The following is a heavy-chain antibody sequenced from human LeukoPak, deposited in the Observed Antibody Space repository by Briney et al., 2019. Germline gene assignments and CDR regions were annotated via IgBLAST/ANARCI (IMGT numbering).Heavy chain of an antibody. CDR2: VYYGGST. D-gene: IGHD3-10*01. J-gene: IGHJ5*02. V-gene: IGHV4-39*07. Sequence: SETLSLTCTVSGGSISSSTYYWAWIRQPPGKGLEWIGSVYYGGSTYYNPSLRSRVTKSIDTSKGQFSLKLRSVTAADTAVYYCARGGYYGSGNDFRFDPWGQGTLVTVSS. CDR1: GGSISSSTYY. CDR3: ARGGYYGSGNDFRFDP.